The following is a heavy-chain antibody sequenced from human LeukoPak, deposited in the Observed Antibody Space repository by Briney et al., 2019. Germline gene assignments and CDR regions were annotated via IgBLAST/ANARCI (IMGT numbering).Heavy chain of an antibody. J-gene: IGHJ3*02. Sequence: SETLSLTCGVYGGSFSGYYWTWIRQSPGMGLEWTGEIIHTGRTNYNPSLTSRVSISVDTSKNQFSLKLSSVTAADTAVYYCAREGRGYSYGGAFDIWGQGTMVTVSS. CDR1: GGSFSGYY. CDR3: AREGRGYSYGGAFDI. D-gene: IGHD5-18*01. CDR2: IIHTGRT. V-gene: IGHV4-34*12.